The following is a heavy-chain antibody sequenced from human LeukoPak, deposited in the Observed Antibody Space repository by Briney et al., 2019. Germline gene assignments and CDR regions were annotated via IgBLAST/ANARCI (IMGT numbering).Heavy chain of an antibody. CDR2: IYYSGTP. CDR3: ASSRYYDSSGYYFG. V-gene: IGHV4-59*01. J-gene: IGHJ4*02. CDR1: GGSISSYY. D-gene: IGHD3-22*01. Sequence: KASETLSLTCTVSGGSISSYYWSWVRQPPGKGLEWIGYIYYSGTPTYNPSLKSRVTISVAPSKNQFSLTLSSVTAADTAVYYCASSRYYDSSGYYFGWGQGTLVTVSS.